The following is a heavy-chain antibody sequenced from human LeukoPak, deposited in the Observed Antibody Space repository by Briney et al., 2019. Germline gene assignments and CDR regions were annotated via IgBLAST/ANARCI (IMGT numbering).Heavy chain of an antibody. J-gene: IGHJ5*02. CDR2: IYYRGST. D-gene: IGHD2-15*01. V-gene: IGHV4-39*01. CDR1: GGSLSGSSYY. Sequence: PSETLSLTRTVSGGSLSGSSYYWGWIRQPPGKGLEWIGSIYYRGSTYYNPTLKSRVTVSVDTSKNQFSLKLSPVTAADTAVYYCALIRGYCRTWGQGTLVTVSS. CDR3: ALIRGYCRT.